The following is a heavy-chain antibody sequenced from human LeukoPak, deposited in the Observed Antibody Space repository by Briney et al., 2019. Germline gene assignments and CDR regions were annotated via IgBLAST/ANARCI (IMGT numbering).Heavy chain of an antibody. CDR1: GFTFSSYA. CDR3: AKDRYYYDRSGYFDY. J-gene: IGHJ4*02. V-gene: IGHV3-23*01. Sequence: GGSLRLSCAASGFTFSSYAMSWVRQAPGKGLEWVSVISGSGGSTYYANSVKGRFTISRDNSKTTLYLQMNGLRAEDTALYYCAKDRYYYDRSGYFDYWGQGTLVTVSS. D-gene: IGHD3-22*01. CDR2: ISGSGGST.